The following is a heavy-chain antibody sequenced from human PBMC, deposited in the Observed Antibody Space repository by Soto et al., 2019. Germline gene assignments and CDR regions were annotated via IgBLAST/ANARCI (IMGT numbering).Heavy chain of an antibody. V-gene: IGHV1-46*01. D-gene: IGHD3-22*01. CDR3: ARGEPYYYDSSGYYCTFDY. CDR1: GYTFTSYY. CDR2: INPSGGST. J-gene: IGHJ4*02. Sequence: ASVKVSCKASGYTFTSYYMHWVRQAPGQGLEWMGMINPSGGSTSYAQKFQGRVTMTRDTSASTVYMELSSLRSEDTAVYYCARGEPYYYDSSGYYCTFDYWGQGTLVT.